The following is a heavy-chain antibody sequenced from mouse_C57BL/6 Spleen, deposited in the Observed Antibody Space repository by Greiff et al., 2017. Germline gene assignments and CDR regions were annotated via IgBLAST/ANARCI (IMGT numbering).Heavy chain of an antibody. V-gene: IGHV1-53*01. Sequence: QVQLQQPGTELVKPGASVKLSCKASGYTFTSYWMHWVKQRPGQGLEWIGNINPSNGGTNYNEKFKSKATLTVDKSSSTAYMQLSSLKSEDSAVYYCSRSITTVDWYFDVWGTGTTVTVAS. CDR1: GYTFTSYW. CDR2: INPSNGGT. CDR3: SRSITTVDWYFDV. J-gene: IGHJ1*03. D-gene: IGHD1-1*01.